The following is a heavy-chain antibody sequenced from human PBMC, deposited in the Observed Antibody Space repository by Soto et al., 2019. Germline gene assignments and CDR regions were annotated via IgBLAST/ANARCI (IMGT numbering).Heavy chain of an antibody. Sequence: GGSLRLSCVASGFTFSSYAMIWVRQAPGKGLEWVSTISGSGGGSTYYADSVKGRFTISRDNSKNTLYLQMNSLRAEDTAVYYCAKVTYYYDTSVYYYFDYWGQGTQVTVSS. CDR1: GFTFSSYA. CDR2: ISGSGGGST. V-gene: IGHV3-23*01. D-gene: IGHD3-22*01. J-gene: IGHJ4*02. CDR3: AKVTYYYDTSVYYYFDY.